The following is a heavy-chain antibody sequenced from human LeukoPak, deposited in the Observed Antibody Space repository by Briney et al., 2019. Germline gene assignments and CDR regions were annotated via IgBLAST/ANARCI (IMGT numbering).Heavy chain of an antibody. V-gene: IGHV4-30-4*01. CDR2: IYYSGRT. D-gene: IGHD3-10*01. CDR1: GASINNGDHF. CDR3: ARMGFSYSSIF. J-gene: IGHJ1*01. Sequence: SETLSLTYKVSGASINNGDHFWSWIRQPPHKGLEWIGYIYYSGRTYYNPSLNSRVSISMDKSKNEFSLNVNSVTAADTAVYYCARMGFSYSSIFWGPGTLVTVSS.